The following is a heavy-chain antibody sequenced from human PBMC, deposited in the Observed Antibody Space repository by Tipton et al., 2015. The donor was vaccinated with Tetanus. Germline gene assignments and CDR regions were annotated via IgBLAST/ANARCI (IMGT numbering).Heavy chain of an antibody. D-gene: IGHD1-26*01. Sequence: SLRLSCAASGFTFSTYSMNWVRQAPGKGLEWVSYISSSSSTTYYADSVKGRFTISRDNAKNSLYLQMNSLRDEDTAVYYCARDDGARELPSYFDYWGQGTLVTVSS. CDR1: GFTFSTYS. V-gene: IGHV3-48*02. CDR3: ARDDGARELPSYFDY. CDR2: ISSSSSTT. J-gene: IGHJ4*02.